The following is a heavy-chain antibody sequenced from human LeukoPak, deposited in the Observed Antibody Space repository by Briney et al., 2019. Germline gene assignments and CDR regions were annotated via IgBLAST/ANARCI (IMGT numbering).Heavy chain of an antibody. Sequence: ASVTVSCKASGYTFTSYGISWVRQAPGQGLEGMGWISAYNGNTNYAQKLQGRVTMTTDTSTSTAYMELRSLRSDDTAVYYCARVATIAVAGTGFFDYWGQGTLVTVSS. CDR2: ISAYNGNT. J-gene: IGHJ4*02. CDR1: GYTFTSYG. D-gene: IGHD6-19*01. V-gene: IGHV1-18*01. CDR3: ARVATIAVAGTGFFDY.